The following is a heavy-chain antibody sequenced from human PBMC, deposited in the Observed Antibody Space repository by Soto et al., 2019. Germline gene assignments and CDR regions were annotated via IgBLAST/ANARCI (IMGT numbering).Heavy chain of an antibody. CDR3: ARPYFSSSSMFDY. D-gene: IGHD6-6*01. V-gene: IGHV4-39*01. Sequence: PSETLSLTCTVPGDSISSSTYYWGWIRQPPGKGLEWIGCIYHTGTTYYNPSLKSRVTISVDTSKNQFSLKLSSVTAADTAVYYCARPYFSSSSMFDYWGQGTLVTVSS. CDR1: GDSISSSTYY. CDR2: IYHTGTT. J-gene: IGHJ4*02.